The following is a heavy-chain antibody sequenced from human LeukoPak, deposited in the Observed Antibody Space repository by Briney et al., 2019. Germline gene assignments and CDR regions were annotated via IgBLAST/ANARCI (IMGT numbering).Heavy chain of an antibody. V-gene: IGHV3-48*03. CDR3: AREGGFGYDDAFDT. Sequence: GGSLRLSCAASGFTFPSYAMSWVRQAPGKGLEWISYIGGSGSSIFYADSLQGRFTVSRDNAKNSVYLQMNSLRAEDTAVYYCAREGGFGYDDAFDTWGHGTTVTVSS. CDR2: IGGSGSSI. J-gene: IGHJ3*02. D-gene: IGHD3-16*02. CDR1: GFTFPSYA.